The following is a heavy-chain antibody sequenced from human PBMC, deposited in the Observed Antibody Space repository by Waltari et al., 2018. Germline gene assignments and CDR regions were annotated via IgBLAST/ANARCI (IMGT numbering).Heavy chain of an antibody. J-gene: IGHJ4*02. Sequence: QVQLQESGPGLVKPSETLSLTCTVSGGSISSYYWSWIRQPAGKGLEWIGRIYTSGSTNYNPSLKSRVTMSLDTSKNQFSLKLSSVTAADTAVYYCARDFALGSGSHFDYWGQGTLVTVSS. V-gene: IGHV4-4*07. D-gene: IGHD3-10*01. CDR3: ARDFALGSGSHFDY. CDR1: GGSISSYY. CDR2: IYTSGST.